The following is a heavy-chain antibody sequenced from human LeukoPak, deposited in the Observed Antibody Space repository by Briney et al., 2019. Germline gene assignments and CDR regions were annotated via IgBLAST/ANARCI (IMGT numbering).Heavy chain of an antibody. D-gene: IGHD4-17*01. CDR1: GFTFSSHG. V-gene: IGHV3-30*18. J-gene: IGHJ4*02. CDR3: ANLYGDSGLDY. Sequence: PGGSLRLSCAASGFTFSSHGMHWVRRPPGKGLEWVAVISYDGINKYHADSVKGRFTISRDNSKNTLYLQMNSLRAEDTALYYCANLYGDSGLDYWGQGTLVTVSS. CDR2: ISYDGINK.